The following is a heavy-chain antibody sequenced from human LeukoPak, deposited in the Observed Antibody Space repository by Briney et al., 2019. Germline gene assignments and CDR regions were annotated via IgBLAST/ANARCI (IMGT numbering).Heavy chain of an antibody. V-gene: IGHV4-38-2*02. J-gene: IGHJ4*02. D-gene: IGHD5-12*01. Sequence: SETLSLTCTVSGYSISSGYYWGWIRQPPGKGLEWIGSIYHSGSTYYNPSLKSRVTISVDTSKNQFSLKLSSVTAADTAVYYCTSLARGYSGYELWGQGTLVTVSS. CDR3: TSLARGYSGYEL. CDR1: GYSISSGYY. CDR2: IYHSGST.